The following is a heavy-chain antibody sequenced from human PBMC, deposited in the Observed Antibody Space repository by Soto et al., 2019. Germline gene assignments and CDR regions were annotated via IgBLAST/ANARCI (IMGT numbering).Heavy chain of an antibody. D-gene: IGHD2-15*01. CDR3: ARSLFIASEIDY. J-gene: IGHJ4*02. CDR2: ISPNSGGT. CDR1: GYRFKSYG. Sequence: ASVKVSCKASGYRFKSYGIIWVRQAPGQGLEWMGWISPNSGGTSYAQNFQGWVTMTRDTSISTVYLELSRLRSDDTAVYYCARSLFIASEIDYWGQGTLVTVSS. V-gene: IGHV1-2*04.